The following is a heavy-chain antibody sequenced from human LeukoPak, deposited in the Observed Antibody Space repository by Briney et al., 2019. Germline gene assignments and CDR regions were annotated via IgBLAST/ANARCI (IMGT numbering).Heavy chain of an antibody. J-gene: IGHJ4*02. V-gene: IGHV4-59*12. CDR3: ARRDYSNRFDY. CDR1: GGSISSYY. Sequence: SETLSLTCAVSGGSISSYYWIWIRQPPGKGLEWIGFIYYSGSTTYNPSLDSRVTISLDTSKNQLSLKLSSVNAADTAVYYCARRDYSNRFDYWGQGTLVTVSS. D-gene: IGHD4-11*01. CDR2: IYYSGST.